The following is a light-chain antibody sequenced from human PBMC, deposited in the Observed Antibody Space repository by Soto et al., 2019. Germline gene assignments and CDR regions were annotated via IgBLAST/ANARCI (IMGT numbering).Light chain of an antibody. CDR2: DAS. Sequence: DIQMTQSPSTLSASVGDRVTITCRASQSMTDWLAWYQQKPGQAPKVLIYDASSMQSGVPSRFSGSGSGTEFTLTIDSLQPYDVATYYCLRYNAFSQTFGQGTKVEI. CDR3: LRYNAFSQT. CDR1: QSMTDW. J-gene: IGKJ1*01. V-gene: IGKV1-5*01.